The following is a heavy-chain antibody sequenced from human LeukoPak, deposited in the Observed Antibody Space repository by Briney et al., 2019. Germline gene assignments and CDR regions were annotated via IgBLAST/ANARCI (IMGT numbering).Heavy chain of an antibody. D-gene: IGHD6-13*01. V-gene: IGHV4-34*01. CDR2: IDHRGSS. Sequence: SETLSLTCAVHGESFSPYFWSWIRQVSEKGLEWIGEIDHRGSSNYNPPLKSRATISVDTSKNHFSLSLTSVTAADTAVYYCATRSSTLAAARCFDDWSQGTVVTVSS. J-gene: IGHJ4*03. CDR1: GESFSPYF. CDR3: ATRSSTLAAARCFDD.